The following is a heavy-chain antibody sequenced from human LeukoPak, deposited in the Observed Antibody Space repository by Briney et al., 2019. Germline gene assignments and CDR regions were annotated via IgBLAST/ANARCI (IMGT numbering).Heavy chain of an antibody. CDR3: ARAAITVFGVVPET. J-gene: IGHJ4*02. CDR2: ISAYNGNT. Sequence: ASVKVSCKASGYTFTSHGISWVRQAPGQGLEWMGWISAYNGNTNYAQKFQGRVTMTTDTSTATACMDLRSLRFDDTAVYYCARAAITVFGVVPETWGQGTLVTVSS. V-gene: IGHV1-18*01. CDR1: GYTFTSHG. D-gene: IGHD3-3*01.